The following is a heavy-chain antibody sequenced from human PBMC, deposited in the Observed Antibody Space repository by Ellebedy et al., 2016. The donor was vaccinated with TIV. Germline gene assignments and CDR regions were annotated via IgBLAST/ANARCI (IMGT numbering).Heavy chain of an antibody. V-gene: IGHV1-18*01. J-gene: IGHJ4*02. D-gene: IGHD6-25*01. Sequence: AASVKVSCKASGYTFISYGISWVRQAPGQGLEWLGWISPYNGNTNYAQNLQGRVTLTADSSTSTVYMDLRSLGADDTAVYYCARSFAAVFDSWGQGTLVTVSS. CDR2: ISPYNGNT. CDR3: ARSFAAVFDS. CDR1: GYTFISYG.